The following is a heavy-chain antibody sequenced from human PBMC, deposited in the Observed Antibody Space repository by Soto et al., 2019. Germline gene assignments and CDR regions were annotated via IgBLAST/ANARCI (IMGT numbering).Heavy chain of an antibody. CDR1: GFTFNTYG. Sequence: QVQLLESGGGVVQPGKSLRLSCAASGFTFNTYGMHWVRQSPGKGPEWVAVISNDGRNKYYADSVKGRFTISRDNSKNTLYLQINSLRAEDTAVYYCANWNYPQSDWGQGTLVTVSS. J-gene: IGHJ4*02. D-gene: IGHD1-7*01. CDR3: ANWNYPQSD. V-gene: IGHV3-30*18. CDR2: ISNDGRNK.